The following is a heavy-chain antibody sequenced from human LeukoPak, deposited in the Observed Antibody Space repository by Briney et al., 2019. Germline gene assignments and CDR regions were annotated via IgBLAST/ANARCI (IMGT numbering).Heavy chain of an antibody. CDR3: ARDVGVVMFDY. CDR1: GFTFSTCA. J-gene: IGHJ4*02. D-gene: IGHD3-3*01. CDR2: ISGDGGNT. Sequence: GGSLRLSRAASGFTFSTCAMSWVRQAPGKGLEWVSTISGDGGNTHYADSVKGRFTISRDNSKNTVHLQLNSLRAEDTAVYYCARDVGVVMFDYWGRGTLITVSS. V-gene: IGHV3-23*01.